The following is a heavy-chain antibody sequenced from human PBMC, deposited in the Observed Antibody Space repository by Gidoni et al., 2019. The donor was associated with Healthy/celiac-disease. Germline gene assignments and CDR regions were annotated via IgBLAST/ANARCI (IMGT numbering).Heavy chain of an antibody. CDR1: GFTFRYYY. J-gene: IGHJ4*02. Sequence: VQLVESGGGLVTPGGSLRLSCAASGFTFRYYYMSWIRQAPGKGLGLVSDISISGSTIYYADSVKGRVSISRDNAKNSLYLQMNSLRAEDMAVYYCARETVVTPFDYWGQGTLVTVSS. CDR3: ARETVVTPFDY. V-gene: IGHV3-11*01. CDR2: ISISGSTI. D-gene: IGHD2-21*02.